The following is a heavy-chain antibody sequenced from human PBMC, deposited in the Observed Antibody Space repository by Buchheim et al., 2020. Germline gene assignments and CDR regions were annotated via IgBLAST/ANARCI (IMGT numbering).Heavy chain of an antibody. Sequence: VYLLESGGGLVQPGGSLRLSCAASGFTFSSYGMHWVRQAPGKGLEWVAVIWYDGSNKYYADSVKGRFTISRDNSKNTLYLQMNSLRAEDTAVYYCARDHRKNDFWSGYYLYYYYGMDVWGQGTT. CDR1: GFTFSSYG. CDR2: IWYDGSNK. CDR3: ARDHRKNDFWSGYYLYYYYGMDV. D-gene: IGHD3-3*01. V-gene: IGHV3-33*01. J-gene: IGHJ6*02.